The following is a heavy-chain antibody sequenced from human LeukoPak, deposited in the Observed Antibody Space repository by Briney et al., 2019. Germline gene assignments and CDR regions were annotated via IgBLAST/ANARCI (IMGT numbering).Heavy chain of an antibody. CDR1: GGTFNSYG. CDR2: IIPILGTS. J-gene: IGHJ6*03. V-gene: IGHV1-69*06. D-gene: IGHD5-12*01. CDR3: GRGARPPHYYYYMDV. Sequence: RGSSVKVSCKASGGTFNSYGIIWVRQAPGQGLEWMGGIIPILGTSNYAQKFQGRVTITADKSTSTAYMELSSLRSEDTAVYYCGRGARPPHYYYYMDVWGKGTTVTVSS.